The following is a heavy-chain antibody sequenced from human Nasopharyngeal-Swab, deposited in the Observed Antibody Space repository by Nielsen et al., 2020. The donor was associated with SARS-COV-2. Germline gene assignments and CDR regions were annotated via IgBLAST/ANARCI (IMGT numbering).Heavy chain of an antibody. Sequence: GESLKISCQGSGYSFTSYWIGWVRQMPGKGLKWMGIIYPGDSDTRYSPSFQGQVTISADKSISTAYLQWSSLKASDTAMYYCARQADFWSGYVMALDYWGQGTLVTVSS. CDR2: IYPGDSDT. CDR3: ARQADFWSGYVMALDY. J-gene: IGHJ4*02. D-gene: IGHD3-3*01. V-gene: IGHV5-51*01. CDR1: GYSFTSYW.